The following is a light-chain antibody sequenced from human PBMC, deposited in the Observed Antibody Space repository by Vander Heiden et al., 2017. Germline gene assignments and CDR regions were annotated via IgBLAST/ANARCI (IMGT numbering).Light chain of an antibody. CDR3: CSYTGSNTVV. Sequence: QSALTHPAPVSGSPGQSIPISCTGTSSDVGNYNLVSWYQQHPGKAPKLMIYEVSRRPLGDSKRFSGSKSGNTASLTISGLQAEDEADYYCCSYTGSNTVVFGGGTKLSVL. V-gene: IGLV2-23*02. CDR1: SSDVGNYNL. CDR2: EVS. J-gene: IGLJ2*01.